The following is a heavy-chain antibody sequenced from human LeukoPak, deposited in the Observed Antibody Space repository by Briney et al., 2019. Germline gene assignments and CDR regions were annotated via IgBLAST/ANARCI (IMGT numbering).Heavy chain of an antibody. D-gene: IGHD1-1*01. V-gene: IGHV1-69*05. J-gene: IGHJ4*02. Sequence: SVKVSCKTSGGTFSSYAISWVRQAPGQGLEWMGGIIPIFGTANYAQKFQGRVTITTDESTSTAYMELSSLRSEDTAVYYCARGPELERFDYWGQGTLVAVSS. CDR3: ARGPELERFDY. CDR1: GGTFSSYA. CDR2: IIPIFGTA.